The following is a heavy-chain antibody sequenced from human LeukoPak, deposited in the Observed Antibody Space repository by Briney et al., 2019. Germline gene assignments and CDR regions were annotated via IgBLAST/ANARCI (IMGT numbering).Heavy chain of an antibody. CDR2: IYYTGST. CDR3: ARTLLIGYCSSTSCYLGAFDI. J-gene: IGHJ3*02. V-gene: IGHV4-59*12. D-gene: IGHD2-2*01. Sequence: PSETLSLTCTISGGSISSYYWSWIRQPPGKGLEWIGYIYYTGSTNHNPSLKSRVTISVDTSKNQFSLKLSSVTAADTAVYYCARTLLIGYCSSTSCYLGAFDIWGQGTMVTVSS. CDR1: GGSISSYY.